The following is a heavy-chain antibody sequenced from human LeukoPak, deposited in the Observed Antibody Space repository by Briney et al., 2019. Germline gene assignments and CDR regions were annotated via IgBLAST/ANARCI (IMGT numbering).Heavy chain of an antibody. V-gene: IGHV4-61*01. CDR2: IYYSGIA. Sequence: SETLSLTCSVSGGSVSSPTYYWTWIRQPPGKGLEWIGYIYYSGIANYNPSLTSRVTMSVDTSKNQFSLTLSSVTAADTAVCYCARRLTYCGGDCYRGHFDLWGRGTLVSVSS. CDR3: ARRLTYCGGDCYRGHFDL. D-gene: IGHD2-21*02. J-gene: IGHJ2*01. CDR1: GGSVSSPTYY.